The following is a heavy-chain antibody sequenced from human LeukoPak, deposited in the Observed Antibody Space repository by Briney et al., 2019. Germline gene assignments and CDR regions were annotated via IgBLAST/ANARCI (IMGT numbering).Heavy chain of an antibody. Sequence: GGSLRLSCAASGFTFRSYGMHWVRQAPGKGLEWVAFIRYDGSNKYYADSVKGRFTISRDNSKNTLYLQRNSLRAEDTAVYYCAKDRPDYYDFWGGYIGGGDYWGQGTLVTVSS. J-gene: IGHJ4*02. V-gene: IGHV3-30*02. CDR3: AKDRPDYYDFWGGYIGGGDY. CDR2: IRYDGSNK. CDR1: GFTFRSYG. D-gene: IGHD3-3*01.